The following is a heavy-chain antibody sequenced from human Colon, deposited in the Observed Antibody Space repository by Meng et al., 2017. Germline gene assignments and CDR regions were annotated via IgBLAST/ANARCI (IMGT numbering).Heavy chain of an antibody. Sequence: VRRHESRPGLVQPSQTLSLTCKVSGLSTGTTGDYWTWIRQRPGKGLEWIGKIFYTGTAHYNPSLKNRAAMSVDRSKNQFSLKLSSVTAADTAVYYCARADCTAGICYQFDNWGQGTLVTVSS. V-gene: IGHV4-31*03. CDR3: ARADCTAGICYQFDN. CDR2: IFYTGTA. CDR1: GLSTGTTGDY. J-gene: IGHJ4*02. D-gene: IGHD2-8*02.